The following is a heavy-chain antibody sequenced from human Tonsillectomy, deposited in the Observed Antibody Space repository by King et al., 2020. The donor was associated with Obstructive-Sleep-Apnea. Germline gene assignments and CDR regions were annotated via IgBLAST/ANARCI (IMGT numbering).Heavy chain of an antibody. V-gene: IGHV3-30*18. J-gene: IGHJ4*02. D-gene: IGHD4-17*01. Sequence: VQLVESGGGVVQPGRSLRLSCAASGFTFSSYGMHWVRQAPGKGLEWVAVISSDGNNKYYSDSVKGRFTISRDNSKNTMYLKMNSLRTEDTAAYYCAKDHYGVYNDNNYFDFWGQGTLVTVSS. CDR3: AKDHYGVYNDNNYFDF. CDR1: GFTFSSYG. CDR2: ISSDGNNK.